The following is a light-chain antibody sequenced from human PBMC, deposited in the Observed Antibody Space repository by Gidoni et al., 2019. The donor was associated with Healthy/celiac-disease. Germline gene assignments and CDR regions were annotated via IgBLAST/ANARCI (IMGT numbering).Light chain of an antibody. CDR2: EGS. CDR3: CSYAGSSTYHVV. Sequence: QSALTQPASVSGSPEQSLTISCTGTSSDVGSYNLVSWYQQHPGKAPKLMIYEGSKRPSGVSNRFAGSKSGNTASLTISGLQAEDEADYYCCSYAGSSTYHVVFGGGTKLTVL. J-gene: IGLJ2*01. CDR1: SSDVGSYNL. V-gene: IGLV2-23*01.